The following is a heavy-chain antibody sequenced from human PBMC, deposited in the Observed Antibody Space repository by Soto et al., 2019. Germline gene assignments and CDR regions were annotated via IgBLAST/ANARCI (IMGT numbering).Heavy chain of an antibody. Sequence: ASVKVSCKASGYRFSGYGISWARLAPGQGLEWMGWISGYTAKTNYAEKLQGRVTMTTDTSTSTAYMELRSLRPDDTAVHYCARKLTGTTGTYYYYCMDVWGKGTTVTVSS. CDR2: ISGYTAKT. CDR1: GYRFSGYG. D-gene: IGHD1-20*01. J-gene: IGHJ6*03. CDR3: ARKLTGTTGTYYYYCMDV. V-gene: IGHV1-18*04.